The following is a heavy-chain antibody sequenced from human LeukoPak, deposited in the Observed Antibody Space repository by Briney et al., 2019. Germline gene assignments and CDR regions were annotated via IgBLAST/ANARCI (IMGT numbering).Heavy chain of an antibody. Sequence: GGSLRLSCAASGFIFNNYWMTWVRQAPGKGLEWVANIKQDGSVVHYVDSVTGRFTVSRDNARNSLYLQMNSLRAEDTAQYYCARDRSYYETSTWYGAFDVWGQGTMVTVSS. V-gene: IGHV3-7*01. CDR1: GFIFNNYW. J-gene: IGHJ3*01. CDR2: IKQDGSVV. D-gene: IGHD3-22*01. CDR3: ARDRSYYETSTWYGAFDV.